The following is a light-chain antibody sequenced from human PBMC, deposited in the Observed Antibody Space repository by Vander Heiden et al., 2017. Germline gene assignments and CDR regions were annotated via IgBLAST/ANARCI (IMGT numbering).Light chain of an antibody. CDR2: LAS. J-gene: IGKJ2*01. V-gene: IGKV2-28*01. CDR3: MQALRTPYT. CDR1: HTLLYSNGNDH. Sequence: IAMTQSPLSLPVTPGEPASISCRSSHTLLYSNGNDHLDWYLQKPGQSPQLLIYLASSRASGVPDRFSGTGSGTDFTLTISRVEAEDVGVYYCMQALRTPYTFGQGTKLEIK.